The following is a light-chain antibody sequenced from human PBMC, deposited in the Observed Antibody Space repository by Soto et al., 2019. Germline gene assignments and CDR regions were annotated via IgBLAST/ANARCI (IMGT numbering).Light chain of an antibody. CDR3: QHYADSPPVFT. CDR1: RLVSNYY. CDR2: AAS. J-gene: IGKJ3*01. V-gene: IGKV3-20*01. Sequence: DIVLKQSPGTLYLSPGDRATLTCRTSRLVSNYYVAGYQQRPGQAPRLLIYAASSRATDIPDRFSGSRSGTVFTLTIINLVHADFSIYSCQHYADSPPVFTFGPGTKVEI.